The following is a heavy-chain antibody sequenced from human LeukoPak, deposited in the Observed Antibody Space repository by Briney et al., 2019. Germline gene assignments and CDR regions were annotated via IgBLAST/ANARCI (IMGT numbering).Heavy chain of an antibody. CDR3: ARNDGSGYYYFDY. D-gene: IGHD3-22*01. Sequence: ASVKVSCKASGYTFTTYGLSWVRQAPGQGLEWMGIMNPSGGTTIYAQKFLGRVTMTTDTSTTTVYMELSSLRSEDTAVYYYARNDGSGYYYFDYWGQGTLVTVSS. CDR2: MNPSGGTT. CDR1: GYTFTTYG. V-gene: IGHV1-46*01. J-gene: IGHJ4*02.